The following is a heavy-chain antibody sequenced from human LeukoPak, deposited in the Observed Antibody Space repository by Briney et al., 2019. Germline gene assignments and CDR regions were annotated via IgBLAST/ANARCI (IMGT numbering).Heavy chain of an antibody. CDR2: IKQDGSKK. D-gene: IGHD3-16*01. CDR3: ARGSGGAFDI. J-gene: IGHJ3*02. V-gene: IGHV3-7*01. Sequence: GGSLRLSCAASGFTFSSYAMSWVRQAPGKGLEWVANIKQDGSKKYYVDSVKGRFTISRENAKKSLYLQMNSLRAGDTAVYYCARGSGGAFDIWGQGTMVTVSS. CDR1: GFTFSSYA.